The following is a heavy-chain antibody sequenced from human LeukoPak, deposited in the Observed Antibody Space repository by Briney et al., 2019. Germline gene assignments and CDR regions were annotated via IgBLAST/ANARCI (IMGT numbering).Heavy chain of an antibody. D-gene: IGHD4-17*01. CDR3: ARGSSAGDYGDYYVTEDAFDI. CDR2: INHSGST. J-gene: IGHJ3*02. CDR1: GGSFSGYY. Sequence: SETLSLTCAVYGGSFSGYYWSWIRQPPGKGLEWIGEINHSGSTNYNPSLKSRVTISVDTSKNQFSLKLSSVTAADTAVYYCARGSSAGDYGDYYVTEDAFDIWGRGTMVTVSS. V-gene: IGHV4-34*01.